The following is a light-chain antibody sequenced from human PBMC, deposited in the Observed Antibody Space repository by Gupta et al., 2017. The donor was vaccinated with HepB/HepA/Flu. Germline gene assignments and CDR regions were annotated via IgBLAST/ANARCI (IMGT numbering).Light chain of an antibody. V-gene: IGKV3-11*01. J-gene: IGKJ4*01. CDR2: DAS. Sequence: ELVLTQSPATLSLSPGERATLSCRASQSVSTSLAWYQQKPGQAPRLLIYDASTRATGIPARFSGSGSGTDFTLTISSLEPEDFAVYSCQQRHNWPLTFGGGTKVEIK. CDR3: QQRHNWPLT. CDR1: QSVSTS.